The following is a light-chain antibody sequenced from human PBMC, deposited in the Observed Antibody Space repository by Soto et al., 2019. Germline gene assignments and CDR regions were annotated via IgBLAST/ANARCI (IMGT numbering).Light chain of an antibody. CDR3: AAWDDSLNGVV. CDR2: NIH. CDR1: SSSIGSNT. V-gene: IGLV1-44*01. J-gene: IGLJ2*01. Sequence: QLVLTQPPSASGTPGQRVTISCSGSSSSIGSNTVNWYQQLPGTAPKLLIYNIHQRPSGVPDRFSGSKSGASASLAISGLQSEDEADYYCAAWDDSLNGVVFGGGTKLTVL.